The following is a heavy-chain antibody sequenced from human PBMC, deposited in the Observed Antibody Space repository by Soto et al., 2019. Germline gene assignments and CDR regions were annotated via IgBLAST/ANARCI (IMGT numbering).Heavy chain of an antibody. CDR3: ASRSSGWYFDY. J-gene: IGHJ4*02. Sequence: PGGSLRLSCAASGFTFSSYAMNWVRQAPGKGLEWVSVISGSGSSTYYADSVKGRFTISRDNSKNTLYLQMNSLRAEDTAAYYCASRSSGWYFDYWGQGTLVTVSS. D-gene: IGHD6-19*01. CDR1: GFTFSSYA. CDR2: ISGSGSST. V-gene: IGHV3-23*01.